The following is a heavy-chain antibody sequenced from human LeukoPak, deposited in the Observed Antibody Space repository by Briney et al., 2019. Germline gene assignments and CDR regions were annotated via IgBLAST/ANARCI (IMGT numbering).Heavy chain of an antibody. V-gene: IGHV3-7*05. CDR2: IKQDGSGK. Sequence: GGSLRLPCAASGFTFSSYWMSWVRQAPGKGLEWVANIKQDGSGKYYVDSVKGRFTISRDNAKNSVYLQMNGLRAEDTAVYYCARDHYYDSRGYVPFGYWGQGTQVTVSS. CDR1: GFTFSSYW. J-gene: IGHJ4*02. CDR3: ARDHYYDSRGYVPFGY. D-gene: IGHD3-22*01.